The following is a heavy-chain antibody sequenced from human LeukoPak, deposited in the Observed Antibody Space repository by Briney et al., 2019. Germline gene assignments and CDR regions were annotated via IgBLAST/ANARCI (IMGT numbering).Heavy chain of an antibody. D-gene: IGHD2-2*02. CDR1: GFTFSSYA. J-gene: IGHJ4*02. V-gene: IGHV3-23*01. Sequence: GGSLRLSCAASGFTFSSYAMSWVRQAPGKGLEWVSAISGSGGGTYYADSVKGRFTISRGNSKNTLYLQMNSLRAEDTAVYYCAKDSAIVVVPAAIGDYWGQGTLVTVSS. CDR3: AKDSAIVVVPAAIGDY. CDR2: ISGSGGGT.